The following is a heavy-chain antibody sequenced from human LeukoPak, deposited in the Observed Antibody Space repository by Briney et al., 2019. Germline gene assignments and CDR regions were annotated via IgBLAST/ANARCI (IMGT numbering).Heavy chain of an antibody. CDR3: ARRAPIGYCSGGSCNHLDY. CDR1: GFTFSTYS. Sequence: GGSLRLSCAASGFTFSTYSMNWVRQAPGKGLEWVSYISSSSNTIYYADSVKGRFTISRDNAKNSLYLQMNSLRAEDTAVYYCARRAPIGYCSGGSCNHLDYWGQGTLVTVSS. V-gene: IGHV3-48*01. CDR2: ISSSSNTI. J-gene: IGHJ4*02. D-gene: IGHD2-15*01.